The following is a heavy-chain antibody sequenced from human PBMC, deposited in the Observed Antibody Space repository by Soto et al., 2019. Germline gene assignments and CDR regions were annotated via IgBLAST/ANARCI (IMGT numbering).Heavy chain of an antibody. J-gene: IGHJ6*03. CDR1: GFTFSSDA. V-gene: IGHV3-64*01. CDR3: SRRARADYYYMDV. CDR2: ISSNGIGT. Sequence: EVQLVESGGGLAQPGGSLRLSCAASGFTFSSDAMDWVRQAPGKGLEYVSGISSNGIGTYYASSVKGRFTISRDNSRDTVYLQIDSLRPHDMAVYYCSRRARADYYYMDVWGKGTTVTVS. D-gene: IGHD6-6*01.